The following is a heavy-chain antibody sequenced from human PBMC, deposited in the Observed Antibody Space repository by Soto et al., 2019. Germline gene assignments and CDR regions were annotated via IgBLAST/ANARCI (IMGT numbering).Heavy chain of an antibody. CDR1: GFTFSSHD. CDR2: VSYNGRIE. V-gene: IGHV3-30*03. D-gene: IGHD2-15*01. CDR3: AREYWTAFDD. Sequence: QVQLVESGGGVVQPGRSLRLSCAASGFTFSSHDMHWVRQAPGKGLEWVAVVSYNGRIEYYGDSVRGRFTIFRDNSKNTLYLQMNSLRAEDAAVYYCAREYWTAFDDWGQGTLVTVSS. J-gene: IGHJ4*02.